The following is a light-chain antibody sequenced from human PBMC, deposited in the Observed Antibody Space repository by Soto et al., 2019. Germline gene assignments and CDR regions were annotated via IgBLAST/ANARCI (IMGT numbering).Light chain of an antibody. CDR2: AAS. Sequence: DIQLTQSPSFLSASVGDRVTITCRASQGISSYLAWYQQKPGKAPKLLIYAASTLQSGVPSRFSGSGSGTEFTLTISSLQPEDFATYYCRQLNNYPPVTFGQGTRLEIK. CDR1: QGISSY. V-gene: IGKV1-9*01. J-gene: IGKJ5*01. CDR3: RQLNNYPPVT.